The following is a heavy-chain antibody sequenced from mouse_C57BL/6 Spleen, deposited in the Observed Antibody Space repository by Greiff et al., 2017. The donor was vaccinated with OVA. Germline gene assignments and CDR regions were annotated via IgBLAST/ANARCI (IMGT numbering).Heavy chain of an antibody. CDR3: ARGHYGSSYVGYFDV. Sequence: EVQLQQSGPELVKPGASVKISCKASGYTFTDYYMNWVKQSHGKSLEWIGDINPNNGGTSYNQKFKGKATLTVDKSSSAAYMELRSLTSEDSAVYYCARGHYGSSYVGYFDVWGTGTTVTVSS. CDR2: INPNNGGT. CDR1: GYTFTDYY. J-gene: IGHJ1*03. V-gene: IGHV1-26*01. D-gene: IGHD1-1*01.